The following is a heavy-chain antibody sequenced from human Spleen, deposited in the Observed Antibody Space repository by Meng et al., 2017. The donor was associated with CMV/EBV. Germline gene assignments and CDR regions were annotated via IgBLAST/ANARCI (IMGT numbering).Heavy chain of an antibody. CDR1: FSNAW. J-gene: IGHJ4*02. CDR2: NKSKSDGETT. Sequence: FSNAWRSWVGQDGGKGLEWVGRNKSKSDGETTDYAAPVKGRFTISRDDSKNTLYLQMNSLKTEDTAVYYCTTDNVVVVPDDVSASVDYWGQGTLVTVSS. V-gene: IGHV3-15*01. D-gene: IGHD2-2*01. CDR3: TTDNVVVVPDDVSASVDY.